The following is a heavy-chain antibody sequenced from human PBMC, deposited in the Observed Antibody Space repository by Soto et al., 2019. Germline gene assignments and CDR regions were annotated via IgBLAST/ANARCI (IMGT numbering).Heavy chain of an antibody. V-gene: IGHV3-21*01. CDR3: ARTSSSSMGMDV. D-gene: IGHD6-6*01. J-gene: IGHJ6*02. Sequence: GGSLRLSCAASGFTFSSYSMNWVRQAPGKGLEWVSSISSSSSYIYYADSVKGRFTISRDNAKNSLYLQMNSLRAEDTAVYYCARTSSSSMGMDVWGQGTTVTVLL. CDR2: ISSSSSYI. CDR1: GFTFSSYS.